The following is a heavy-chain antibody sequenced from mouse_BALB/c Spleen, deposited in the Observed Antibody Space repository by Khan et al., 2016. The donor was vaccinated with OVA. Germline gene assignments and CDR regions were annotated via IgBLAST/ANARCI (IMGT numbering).Heavy chain of an antibody. CDR3: ASSNYYGNSLYSMDY. CDR1: GYTFTSYW. V-gene: IGHV1S41*01. J-gene: IGHJ4*01. Sequence: DLVKPGASVKLSCKASGYTFTSYWINWIKQRPGQGLEWIGHIAPGSGSSYYNEMFKGMATLTVDTSSSTAYIQLSSLSSEDSAVYFCASSNYYGNSLYSMDYWGQGTSVTVSS. CDR2: IAPGSGSS. D-gene: IGHD1-1*01.